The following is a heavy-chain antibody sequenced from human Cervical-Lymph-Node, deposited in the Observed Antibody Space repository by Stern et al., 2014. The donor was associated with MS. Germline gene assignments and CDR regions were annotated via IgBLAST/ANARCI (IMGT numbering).Heavy chain of an antibody. CDR2: IYHLGST. J-gene: IGHJ4*02. CDR3: ATQHCTTINCENYYFDY. D-gene: IGHD2/OR15-2a*01. V-gene: IGHV4-4*02. Sequence: QLQLQESGPGLVKPSGTLSLTCAVSGDSITSNNWGRWVRQSPGKVLEWVGEIYHLGSTNYSPSLQSRVTISADKSKTHFSLRLDSVTAADTALYYCATQHCTTINCENYYFDYWGQGSLVTVSS. CDR1: GDSITSNNW.